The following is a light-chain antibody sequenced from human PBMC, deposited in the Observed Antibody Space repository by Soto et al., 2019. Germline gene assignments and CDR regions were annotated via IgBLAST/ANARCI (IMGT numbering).Light chain of an antibody. CDR3: CSYAGSYTYV. CDR1: SSDVGGYNY. CDR2: DVS. V-gene: IGLV2-11*01. Sequence: SVLTHPRSVSGSPVQSVTISCTGTSSDVGGYNYVSWYQQHPGKAPKLMIYDVSKRPSGVPDRFSGSKSGNTASLAISGLQAEDEADYYCCSYAGSYTYVFGTGTKVTVL. J-gene: IGLJ1*01.